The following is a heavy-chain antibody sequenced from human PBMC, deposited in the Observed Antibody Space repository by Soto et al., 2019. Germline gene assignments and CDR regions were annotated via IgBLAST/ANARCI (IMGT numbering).Heavy chain of an antibody. V-gene: IGHV4-4*02. CDR3: ARARRAVAETADFDC. J-gene: IGHJ4*02. CDR1: VGSISSINW. Sequence: QVQLQESGTGLVKPSGTLSLTCAVSVGSISSINWWSWVRQPPGKGLEWIGEIYHGGSTEYNPSLKGRVTISVDKSKNQFSLKLTSVTAADTAVYYCARARRAVAETADFDCWVQGTLVTVSS. CDR2: IYHGGST. D-gene: IGHD6-19*01.